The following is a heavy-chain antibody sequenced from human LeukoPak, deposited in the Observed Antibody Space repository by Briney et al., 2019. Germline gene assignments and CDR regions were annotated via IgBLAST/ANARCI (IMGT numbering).Heavy chain of an antibody. CDR3: ARGEWELLTLVAFDY. D-gene: IGHD1-26*01. J-gene: IGHJ4*02. V-gene: IGHV3-30*03. CDR1: GFTFSSYG. Sequence: HPGRSLRLSCAASGFTFSSYGMHWVRQAPGKGLEWVAVISYDGSNKYYADSVKGRFTISRDNSKNTLYLQMNSLRAEDTAVYYCARGEWELLTLVAFDYWGQETLVTVSS. CDR2: ISYDGSNK.